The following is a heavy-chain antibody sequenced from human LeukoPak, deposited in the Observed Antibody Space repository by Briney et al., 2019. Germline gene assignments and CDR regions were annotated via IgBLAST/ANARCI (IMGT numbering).Heavy chain of an antibody. J-gene: IGHJ4*02. CDR1: GYTFTSYG. CDR3: ARAGRGYSGYDLIDY. CDR2: ISAYNGNT. V-gene: IGHV1-18*01. Sequence: ASVNVSCKASGYTFTSYGISWVRQAPGQGLEWMGWISAYNGNTNYAQKFQGRVTMTTDTSASTAYMELRSLRSDDTAVYYCARAGRGYSGYDLIDYWGQGTLVTVSS. D-gene: IGHD5-12*01.